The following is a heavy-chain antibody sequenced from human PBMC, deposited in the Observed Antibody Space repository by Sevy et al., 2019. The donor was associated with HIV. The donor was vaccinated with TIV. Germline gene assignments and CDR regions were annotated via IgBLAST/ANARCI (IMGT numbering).Heavy chain of an antibody. Sequence: GGYLRLSCAASGFTFSSYGMHWVRQAPGKGLEWVAFIRYDGSNKYYADSVKGRFTISRDNSKNTLYLQMNSLRAEDTAVYYCAKDRGDYDSSGYSSRYFDYWGQGTLVTVSS. D-gene: IGHD3-22*01. CDR1: GFTFSSYG. V-gene: IGHV3-30*02. CDR3: AKDRGDYDSSGYSSRYFDY. CDR2: IRYDGSNK. J-gene: IGHJ4*02.